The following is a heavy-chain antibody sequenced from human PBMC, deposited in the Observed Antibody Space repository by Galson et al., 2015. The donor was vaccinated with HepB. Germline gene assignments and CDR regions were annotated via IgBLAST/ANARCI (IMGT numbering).Heavy chain of an antibody. D-gene: IGHD2-2*01. CDR1: GYSFSSYW. J-gene: IGHJ4*02. V-gene: IGHV5-51*01. CDR3: ARQAMLTAMPVDH. CDR2: IYPGDSDT. Sequence: QSGAEVKKPGESLKISCKASGYSFSSYWIGWVRQMPGKGLEWMGIIYPGDSDTRYSPSFQGQVTLSADKSINTAYLQWSSLKASDTAIYYCARQAMLTAMPVDHWGQGTLVTVSS.